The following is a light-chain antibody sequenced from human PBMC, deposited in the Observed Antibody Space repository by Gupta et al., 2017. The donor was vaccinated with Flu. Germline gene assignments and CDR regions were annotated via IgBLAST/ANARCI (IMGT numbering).Light chain of an antibody. V-gene: IGKV2-28*01. CDR3: MQCRQTLFT. Sequence: DVAVTQSPLSLSVTPGESASISCRSSQSLLHTNGYNFLDWYVQKSGQSPQLLIFFASQRASGVPERFTGSGSGTNFTLNISSVEAEDVGIYYCMQCRQTLFTFGPGTQVNIK. J-gene: IGKJ3*01. CDR2: FAS. CDR1: QSLLHTNGYNF.